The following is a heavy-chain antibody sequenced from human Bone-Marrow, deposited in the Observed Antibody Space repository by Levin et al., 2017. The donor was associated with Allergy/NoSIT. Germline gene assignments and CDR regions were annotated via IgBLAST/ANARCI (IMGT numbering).Heavy chain of an antibody. J-gene: IGHJ4*02. D-gene: IGHD3-10*01. CDR2: IYPGDSDT. Sequence: PGGSLRLSCKGAGYSFTRHWIGWVRQMPGKGLEWMGIIYPGDSDTRYRPSFEGQVTISADKSITTAYLQWSSLKASDSATYCCVRYVVRGGPFDYLGQGTPVTVSS. V-gene: IGHV5-51*01. CDR3: VRYVVRGGPFDY. CDR1: GYSFTRHW.